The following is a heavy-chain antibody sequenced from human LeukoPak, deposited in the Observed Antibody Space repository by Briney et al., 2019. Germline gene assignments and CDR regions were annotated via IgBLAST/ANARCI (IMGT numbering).Heavy chain of an antibody. CDR1: GLTFSNYG. CDR2: IWFDGSYK. D-gene: IGHD6-13*01. CDR3: ARGKEQQLYAFDI. Sequence: GGSLRLSCAAPGLTFSNYGMHWVREGPGKGLERVVVIWFDGSYKYYADSVKGRFTISRDNSKNTLYLQMNSLSAEDTAVYYCARGKEQQLYAFDIWGQGTMVTVSS. J-gene: IGHJ3*02. V-gene: IGHV3-33*01.